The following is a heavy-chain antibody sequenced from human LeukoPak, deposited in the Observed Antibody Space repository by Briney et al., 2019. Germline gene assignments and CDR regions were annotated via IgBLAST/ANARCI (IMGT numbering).Heavy chain of an antibody. CDR3: ARYHSSGYYSHPFDY. J-gene: IGHJ4*02. CDR1: GYTFTSYD. CDR2: MNPNSGNT. V-gene: IGHV1-8*01. D-gene: IGHD3-22*01. Sequence: ASVKVSCKASGYTFTSYDINWLRQATGQGLEWMGWMNPNSGNTGYAQKFQGRVTMTRNTSISTAYMELSSLRSEDTAVYYCARYHSSGYYSHPFDYWGQGTLVTVSS.